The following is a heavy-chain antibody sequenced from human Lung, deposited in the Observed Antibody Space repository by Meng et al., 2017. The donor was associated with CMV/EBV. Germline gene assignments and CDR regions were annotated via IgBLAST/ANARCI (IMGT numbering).Heavy chain of an antibody. J-gene: IGHJ4*02. CDR1: GFTFSSYS. CDR3: AGASTIFALVIKQKNYFDY. D-gene: IGHD3-9*01. Sequence: SXAASGFTFSSYSMNWVRQAPGKGLEWVSSISSSSSYIYYADSVKGRFTISRDNAKNSLYLQMNSLRAEDTAVYYCAGASTIFALVIKQKNYFDYWXQGTLVNVSS. V-gene: IGHV3-21*01. CDR2: ISSSSSYI.